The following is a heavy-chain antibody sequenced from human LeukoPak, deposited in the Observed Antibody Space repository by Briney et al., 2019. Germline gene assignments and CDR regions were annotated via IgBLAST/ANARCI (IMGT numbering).Heavy chain of an antibody. Sequence: PGRSLRLSCAASGFTFSSYAMHWVRQAPGKGLEWVAVISYDGSNKYYADSVKGRFTISRENSKNTLYLQMNSLRSEDTAVYYCARELRVRGVSDAFDIWGQGTMVTVSS. D-gene: IGHD3-10*01. CDR1: GFTFSSYA. J-gene: IGHJ3*02. V-gene: IGHV3-30*04. CDR2: ISYDGSNK. CDR3: ARELRVRGVSDAFDI.